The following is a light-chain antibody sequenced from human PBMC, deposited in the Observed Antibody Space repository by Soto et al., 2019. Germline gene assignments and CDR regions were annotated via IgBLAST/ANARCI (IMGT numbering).Light chain of an antibody. V-gene: IGKV3-20*01. J-gene: IGKJ1*01. CDR3: QQYCVSPLT. Sequence: EIVLTQCPGTLSLTPGERATLSCRASQSVSSSYLAWYQQKPGQATRLLIFGASSSATGMPDRFSGSGSGKDFTLTISGLEPEDFNLYYCQQYCVSPLTFGQGTKVDIK. CDR2: GAS. CDR1: QSVSSSY.